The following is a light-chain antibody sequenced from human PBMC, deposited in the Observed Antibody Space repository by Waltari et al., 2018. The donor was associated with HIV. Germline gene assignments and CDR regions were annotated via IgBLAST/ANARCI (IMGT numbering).Light chain of an antibody. CDR3: AAWGDSLSSYV. J-gene: IGLJ1*01. CDR1: SSNIGSNY. Sequence: QSVLTQPPSASGTPGQRVTISCSGSSSNIGSNYVYWYQQLPGTAPKLLIYRNNQWPSGVPDRFSGSKSGTSASLAISGLRSEDEADYYCAAWGDSLSSYVFGTGTEVTVL. V-gene: IGLV1-47*01. CDR2: RNN.